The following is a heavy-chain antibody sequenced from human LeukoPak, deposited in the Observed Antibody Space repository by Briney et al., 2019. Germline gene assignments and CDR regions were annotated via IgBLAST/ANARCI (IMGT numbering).Heavy chain of an antibody. CDR2: ISGTSLTI. D-gene: IGHD6-6*01. CDR1: AFIFSDFH. J-gene: IGHJ6*03. Sequence: PGGSLRLSCTASAFIFSDFHMSWSRQAPGRGLEWVSYISGTSLTIFYADSVKGRFTMSRDNAKNSLYLQMNSLRAEDTAVYYWAKIIADRPHDYYYMDVWGKGTTVTVSS. V-gene: IGHV3-11*04. CDR3: AKIIADRPHDYYYMDV.